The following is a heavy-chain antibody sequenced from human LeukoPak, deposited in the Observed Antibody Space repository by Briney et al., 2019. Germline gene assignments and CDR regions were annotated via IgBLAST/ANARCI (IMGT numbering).Heavy chain of an antibody. CDR3: ARDELWFGELFSNWFDP. V-gene: IGHV1-24*01. D-gene: IGHD3-10*01. CDR2: FDPEDGET. Sequence: ASVKVSCKVSGYTLTELSMHWVRQAPGKGLEWMGGFDPEDGETIYAQKLQGRVTMTTDTSTSTAYMELRSLRSDDTAVYYCARDELWFGELFSNWFDPWGQGTLVTVSS. J-gene: IGHJ5*02. CDR1: GYTLTELS.